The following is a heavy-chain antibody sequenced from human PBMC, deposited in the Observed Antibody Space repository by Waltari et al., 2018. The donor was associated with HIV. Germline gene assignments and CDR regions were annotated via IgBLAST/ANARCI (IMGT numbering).Heavy chain of an antibody. CDR1: GYTFTSYD. Sequence: QVQLVQSGAEVKKPGASVTVSCKASGYTFTSYDINWVRQATGKGLEWMGWKNPNSGNTGYPQNFQGRVTMTRNTSISTAYMELSSLRSEDTAVYYCARGRVQVRGAMYYFDYWGQGTLVTVSS. V-gene: IGHV1-8*01. CDR2: KNPNSGNT. J-gene: IGHJ4*02. D-gene: IGHD3-10*01. CDR3: ARGRVQVRGAMYYFDY.